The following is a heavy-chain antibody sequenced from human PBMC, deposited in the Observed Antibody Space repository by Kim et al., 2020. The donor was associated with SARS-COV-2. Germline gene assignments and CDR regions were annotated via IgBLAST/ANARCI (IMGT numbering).Heavy chain of an antibody. D-gene: IGHD5-12*01. Sequence: SETLSLTCTVSGGSIRSSSFYWGWIRQPPGKGLEWIGSIYYSGTTYYNPSLKSRVTISVDTSKNHFSLKLSSLSAADTALYYCVRQNIVATKEIDSWGQGNLGTVSS. J-gene: IGHJ4*02. CDR3: VRQNIVATKEIDS. CDR2: IYYSGTT. CDR1: GGSIRSSSFY. V-gene: IGHV4-39*01.